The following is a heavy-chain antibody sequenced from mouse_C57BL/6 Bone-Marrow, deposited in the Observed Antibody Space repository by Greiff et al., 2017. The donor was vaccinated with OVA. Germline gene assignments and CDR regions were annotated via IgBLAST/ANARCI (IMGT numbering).Heavy chain of an antibody. CDR3: ARPYDYDRDYYAMDY. Sequence: VQLQQSGAELVKPGASVKLSCKASGYTFTSYWMHWVKQRPGQGLEWIGMIHPNSGSTNYNEKFKSKATLTVDKSSSTAYMQLSSLTSEDSAVYYCARPYDYDRDYYAMDYCGQGTSVTVSS. CDR1: GYTFTSYW. V-gene: IGHV1-64*01. D-gene: IGHD2-4*01. J-gene: IGHJ4*01. CDR2: IHPNSGST.